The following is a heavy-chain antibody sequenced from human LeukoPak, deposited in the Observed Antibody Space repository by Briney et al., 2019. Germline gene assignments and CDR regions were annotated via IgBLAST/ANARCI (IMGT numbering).Heavy chain of an antibody. CDR1: GYTFTSYG. D-gene: IGHD3-10*01. J-gene: IGHJ3*02. CDR2: ISAYNGNT. CDR3: ARGITMVRGEGDAFDI. Sequence: GASVKVSCKASGYTFTSYGISWVRQAPGQGLEWMGWISAYNGNTNYAQKLQGRVTMTTDTSTSTAYMELRSLRSDDTAVYYCARGITMVRGEGDAFDIWGQGTMVTVSS. V-gene: IGHV1-18*01.